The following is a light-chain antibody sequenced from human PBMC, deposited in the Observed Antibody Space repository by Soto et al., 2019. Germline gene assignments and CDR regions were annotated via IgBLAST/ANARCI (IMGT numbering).Light chain of an antibody. V-gene: IGLV1-44*01. J-gene: IGLJ1*01. CDR3: AAWDDSLNGCA. Sequence: QSVLAQPPSASGTPGQRVTIACSVSSSNIGTYSVSWYQQFPGTAPRLLIYSDNQRASGVPDRFSASKPCASSFLVTRGPQSEDEADFYCAAWDDSLNGCAFGTGTKVTLL. CDR2: SDN. CDR1: SSNIGTYS.